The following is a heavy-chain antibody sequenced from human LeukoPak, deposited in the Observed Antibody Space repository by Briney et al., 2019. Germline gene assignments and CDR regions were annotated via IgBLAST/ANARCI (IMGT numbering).Heavy chain of an antibody. CDR3: VRDPSQHKYYALDV. J-gene: IGHJ6*04. Sequence: SETLSLTCTVSGGSMSGFYWGWIRQPAEKGLEYIGRMHTSGNTDHNPSLQSRVIMSVDTSKNQFSLKLSSVTAADTAVYYCVRDPSQHKYYALDVWGAGTTVTVSA. CDR1: GGSMSGFY. V-gene: IGHV4-4*07. CDR2: MHTSGNT.